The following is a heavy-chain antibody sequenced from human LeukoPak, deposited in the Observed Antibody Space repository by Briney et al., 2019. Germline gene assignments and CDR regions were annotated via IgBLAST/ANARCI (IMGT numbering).Heavy chain of an antibody. CDR1: GFTFSSYA. Sequence: GGSPRLSCAASGFTFSSYAMSWVRQAPGKGLEWVSAISGSGGSTYYADSVKGRFTISRDNSKNTLYLQMNSLRAEDTAVYYCAKSLNYYDSSGYTNWGQGTQVTVSS. V-gene: IGHV3-23*01. CDR3: AKSLNYYDSSGYTN. D-gene: IGHD3-22*01. CDR2: ISGSGGST. J-gene: IGHJ4*02.